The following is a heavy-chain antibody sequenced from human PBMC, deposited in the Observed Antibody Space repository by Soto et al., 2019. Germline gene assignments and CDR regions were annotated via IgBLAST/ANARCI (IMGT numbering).Heavy chain of an antibody. D-gene: IGHD6-19*01. CDR1: GVSILNNYVY. CDR3: ARPQTGHSRGSQLAP. J-gene: IGHJ5*02. Sequence: SETLSLTCAVSGVSILNNYVYWVLIRQPPGKGLEWIGSIYYGGSTYYNPSLKSRVTISVDTSKNQFSLKLTSVTAADTAVYYCARPQTGHSRGSQLAPSGQRSPVTVAS. CDR2: IYYGGST. V-gene: IGHV4-39*01.